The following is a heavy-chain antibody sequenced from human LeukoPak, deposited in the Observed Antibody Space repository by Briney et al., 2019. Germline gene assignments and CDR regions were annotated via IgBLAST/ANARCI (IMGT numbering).Heavy chain of an antibody. CDR3: ARDPEGGDYYYYMDV. Sequence: GGSLRLSCAASGFTFSSYIIHWVRQAPGKGLEWVAVISDDGSNKYYADSVKGRFTISRDNSKNTLYLQMNSLRAEDTAVYYCARDPEGGDYYYYMDVWGKGTTVTVSS. V-gene: IGHV3-30*04. D-gene: IGHD2-21*01. J-gene: IGHJ6*03. CDR1: GFTFSSYI. CDR2: ISDDGSNK.